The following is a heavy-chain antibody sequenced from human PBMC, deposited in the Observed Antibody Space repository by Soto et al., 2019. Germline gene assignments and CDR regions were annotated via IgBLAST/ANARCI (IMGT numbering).Heavy chain of an antibody. D-gene: IGHD6-13*01. J-gene: IGHJ4*02. CDR2: VYYTGTT. V-gene: IGHV4-59*01. CDR3: ARDLAAVPRAFDY. CDR1: GGSISSYF. Sequence: SETLSLTCTVSGGSISSYFYIWVRQPPGRGLEWIGSVYYTGTTDYNPSLKSRVTISVDTSKTQFSLNLRSVTAADTAVYYCARDLAAVPRAFDYWGRGTLVTVSS.